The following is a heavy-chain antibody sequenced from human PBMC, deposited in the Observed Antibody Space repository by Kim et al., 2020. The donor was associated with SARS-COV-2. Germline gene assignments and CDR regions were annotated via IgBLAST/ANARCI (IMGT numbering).Heavy chain of an antibody. CDR1: GFTFSSYA. D-gene: IGHD3-10*01. V-gene: IGHV3-23*01. Sequence: GGSLRLSCAASGFTFSSYAMSWVRQAPGKGLEWVSAISGSGGSTYYADSVKGRFTISRDNSKNTLYLQMNSLRAEDTAVYYCASQPGGVRGVIYYWGQGTLVTVSS. CDR2: ISGSGGST. J-gene: IGHJ4*02. CDR3: ASQPGGVRGVIYY.